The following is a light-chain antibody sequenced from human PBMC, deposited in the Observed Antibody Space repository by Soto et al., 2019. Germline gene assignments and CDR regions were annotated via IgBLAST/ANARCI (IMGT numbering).Light chain of an antibody. J-gene: IGLJ2*01. Sequence: QPVLTQPPSASGTPGQRVTISCSGSSSKIGSNKVNWYQQLPGTAPKVLIYGNDQRPSGVPDRFSGSKSGTSASLAISGLQSEDEADYYCAVWDATLSGHVVFGGGTKLTVL. CDR1: SSKIGSNK. CDR3: AVWDATLSGHVV. CDR2: GND. V-gene: IGLV1-44*01.